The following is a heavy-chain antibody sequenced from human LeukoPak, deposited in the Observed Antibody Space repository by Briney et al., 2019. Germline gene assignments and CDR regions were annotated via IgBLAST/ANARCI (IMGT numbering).Heavy chain of an antibody. CDR1: GGSFSGYY. D-gene: IGHD3-10*01. CDR3: AREFSYGSGSYYPLRFDP. J-gene: IGHJ5*02. CDR2: INHSGST. V-gene: IGHV4-34*01. Sequence: KPSETLSLTCAVYGGSFSGYYWSWIRQPPGKGLEWIGEINHSGSTNYNPSLKSRVTISVDTSKNQFSLKLSSVPAADTAVYYCAREFSYGSGSYYPLRFDPWGQGTLVTVSS.